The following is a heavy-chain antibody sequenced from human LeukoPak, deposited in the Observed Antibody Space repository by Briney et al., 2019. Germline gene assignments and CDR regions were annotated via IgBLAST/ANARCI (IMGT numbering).Heavy chain of an antibody. CDR2: IIPIFGTA. CDR3: ARALREYSSSWYGWDYYYYGMDV. J-gene: IGHJ6*02. Sequence: SVKVSCRASGGTLSSYAISWVRQAPGQGLEWMGGIIPIFGTANYAQKFQGRVTITADESTSTAYMELSSLRSEDTAVYYCARALREYSSSWYGWDYYYYGMDVWGQGTTVTVSS. V-gene: IGHV1-69*13. CDR1: GGTLSSYA. D-gene: IGHD6-13*01.